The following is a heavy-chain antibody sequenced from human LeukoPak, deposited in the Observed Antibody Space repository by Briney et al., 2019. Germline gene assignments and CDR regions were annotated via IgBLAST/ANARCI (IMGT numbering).Heavy chain of an antibody. CDR2: VIPIFGTA. V-gene: IGHV1-69*01. CDR3: ARDPVRGYSYGYYGMDV. Sequence: SVKVSCKASGGTFSSYAISWVRQAPGQGLEWMGGVIPIFGTANYAQKFQGRVTITADESTSTAYMELSSLRSEDTAVYYCARDPVRGYSYGYYGMDVWGKGTTVTVSS. CDR1: GGTFSSYA. D-gene: IGHD5-18*01. J-gene: IGHJ6*04.